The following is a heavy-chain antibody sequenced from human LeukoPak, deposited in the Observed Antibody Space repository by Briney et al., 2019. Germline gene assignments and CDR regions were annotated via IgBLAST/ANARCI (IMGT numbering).Heavy chain of an antibody. CDR3: ARLPWGYSLMTFDS. CDR1: GFTFGIYA. CDR2: IGPSGSNI. V-gene: IGHV3-21*05. D-gene: IGHD5-18*01. Sequence: GGSLRLSCAASGFTFGIYAMNWVRQAPGKGLEWVSYIGPSGSNIYYADSVKGRFTISRDNAKNSLYLQMNSLRAEDTAVYYCARLPWGYSLMTFDSWGQGTLVTVSS. J-gene: IGHJ4*02.